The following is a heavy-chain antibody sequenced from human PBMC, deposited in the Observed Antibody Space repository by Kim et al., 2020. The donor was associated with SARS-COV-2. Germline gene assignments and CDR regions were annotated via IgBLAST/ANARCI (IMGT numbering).Heavy chain of an antibody. V-gene: IGHV4-34*01. J-gene: IGHJ6*02. D-gene: IGHD3-10*01. CDR2: INHSGST. CDR1: GGSFSGYY. CDR3: ARGHIPVYYYGSGSIRRSGYGMDV. Sequence: SETLSLTCAVYGGSFSGYYWSWIRQPPGKGLEWIGEINHSGSTNYNPSLKSRVTISVDTSKNQFSLKLSSVTAADTAVYYCARGHIPVYYYGSGSIRRSGYGMDVWGQGTTVTVSS.